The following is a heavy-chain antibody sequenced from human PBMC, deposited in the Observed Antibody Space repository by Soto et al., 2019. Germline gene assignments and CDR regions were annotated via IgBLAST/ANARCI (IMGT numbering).Heavy chain of an antibody. J-gene: IGHJ6*02. CDR2: INPNSGGT. CDR1: GYTFTSYY. CDR3: ARDANDFWSGNYYGMDV. Sequence: ASVKVSCKASGYTFTSYYMHWVRQAPGQGLEWMGWINPNSGGTNYAQKFQGWVTMTRDTSISTAYMELSRLRSDDTAVYYCARDANDFWSGNYYGMDVWGQGTTVTVSS. V-gene: IGHV1-2*04. D-gene: IGHD3-3*01.